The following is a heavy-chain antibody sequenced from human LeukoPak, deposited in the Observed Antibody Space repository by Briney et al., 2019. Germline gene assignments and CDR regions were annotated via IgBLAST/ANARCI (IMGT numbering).Heavy chain of an antibody. CDR3: ARHYYGSGSYLND. CDR1: GYSFTSYW. V-gene: IGHV5-51*01. J-gene: IGHJ4*02. CDR2: IYPGDSDT. D-gene: IGHD3-10*01. Sequence: GESLKISCQGSGYSFTSYWIGWVRQMPGKGLEWMGIIYPGDSDTRYSPSFQGQVTISADKSISTAYLQWSSLKASDTAMYYCARHYYGSGSYLNDWGQGTLVTVSS.